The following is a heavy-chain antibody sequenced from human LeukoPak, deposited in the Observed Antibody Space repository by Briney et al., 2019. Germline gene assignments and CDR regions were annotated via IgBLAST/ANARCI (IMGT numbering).Heavy chain of an antibody. J-gene: IGHJ4*02. CDR1: GFTFSACA. CDR3: ARGGRVVVVPAAMGTTRDANFDY. CDR2: ISISGDVT. Sequence: GGSLRLSCVTSGFTFSACALSWVRQAPGKGLEWVSVISISGDVTYYADSVKGRFTISRDNSKNTLYLQMNSLRAEDTAVYYCARGGRVVVVPAAMGTTRDANFDYWGQGTLVTVSS. V-gene: IGHV3-23*01. D-gene: IGHD2-2*01.